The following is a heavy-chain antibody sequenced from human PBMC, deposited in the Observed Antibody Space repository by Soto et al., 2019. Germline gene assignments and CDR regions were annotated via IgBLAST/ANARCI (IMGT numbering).Heavy chain of an antibody. CDR2: IYYSGTT. V-gene: IGHV4-31*03. D-gene: IGHD3-22*01. CDR3: ARADSSGYTCEH. J-gene: IGHJ1*01. CDR1: GGSITSGGYY. Sequence: QVQLQESGPGLVQPSQTLSLSCTVSGGSITSGGYYWSWIRQHPGKGLEWIGYIYYSGTTYYNPSLKSRLAISFDTSRKQSSLEVNSVSAADTAVYYCARADSSGYTCEHWGQGTLVTVSS.